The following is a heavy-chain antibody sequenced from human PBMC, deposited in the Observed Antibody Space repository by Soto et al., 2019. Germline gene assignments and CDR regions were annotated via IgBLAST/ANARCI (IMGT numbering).Heavy chain of an antibody. CDR1: GYTFSSNW. J-gene: IGHJ4*02. Sequence: PGESLKISCQTSGYTFSSNWIGWVRQMPGKGLDWMGIIYPGDSDTRYSPSFQGQVTNSADKSISTAYLQWSSLKASDTAMYYCARHESRIYYYDSSGSQGADYWDQGTLVTVSS. D-gene: IGHD3-22*01. V-gene: IGHV5-51*01. CDR3: ARHESRIYYYDSSGSQGADY. CDR2: IYPGDSDT.